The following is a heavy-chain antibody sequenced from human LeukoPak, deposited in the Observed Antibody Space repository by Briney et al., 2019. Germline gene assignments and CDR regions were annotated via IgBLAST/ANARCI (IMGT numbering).Heavy chain of an antibody. Sequence: ASVKVSCKASGYTFTSYGISWVRQAPGQGLEWMGWISAYNGNTNYAQTLQGRDTMSTDTSPSTAYMELRSLRSDDTPVYYCPRDPEPQQWLAYYFDYWGQGTLVTVSS. CDR1: GYTFTSYG. V-gene: IGHV1-18*01. D-gene: IGHD6-19*01. CDR2: ISAYNGNT. J-gene: IGHJ4*02. CDR3: PRDPEPQQWLAYYFDY.